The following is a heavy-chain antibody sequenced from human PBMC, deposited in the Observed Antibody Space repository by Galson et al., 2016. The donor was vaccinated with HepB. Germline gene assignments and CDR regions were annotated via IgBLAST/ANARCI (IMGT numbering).Heavy chain of an antibody. CDR2: ISGGGGLT. V-gene: IGHV3-23*01. J-gene: IGHJ3*02. CDR1: GFTFGSHA. Sequence: SLRLSCAASGFTFGSHAMTWVRQGPGKGLEWVSGISGGGGLTHYRHSVRGRFTISRDNSKNTLYLQMINLRAEDTAIYYCARCLQDITGDDAFDIWGRVTMVTVST. CDR3: ARCLQDITGDDAFDI. D-gene: IGHD1-14*01.